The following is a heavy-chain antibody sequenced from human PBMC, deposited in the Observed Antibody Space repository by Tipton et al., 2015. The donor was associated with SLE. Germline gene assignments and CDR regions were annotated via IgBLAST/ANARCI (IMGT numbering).Heavy chain of an antibody. D-gene: IGHD7-27*01. V-gene: IGHV4-39*07. J-gene: IGHJ4*02. Sequence: TLSLTCTVSGGSIFSSTYYWGWIRQPPGKGLEWIGSIYYSGSTNYNPSLKSRVTISVDTSKNQFSLKLSSVTAADTAVYYCAREVNWGIDYWGQGTVVTVSS. CDR3: AREVNWGIDY. CDR2: IYYSGST. CDR1: GGSIFSSTYY.